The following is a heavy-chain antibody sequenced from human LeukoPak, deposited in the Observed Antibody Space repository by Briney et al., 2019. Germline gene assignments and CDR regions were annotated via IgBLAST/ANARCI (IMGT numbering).Heavy chain of an antibody. Sequence: GASVKVSCKASGYTFTGYYMHWVRQAPGQGLEWMGWINPNSGGTNYAQKFQGRVTMTRDTSISTAYMELSRLRSEDTAVYYCARGGGIVVVPAANAGWFDPWGQGTLVTVSS. CDR1: GYTFTGYY. CDR2: INPNSGGT. CDR3: ARGGGIVVVPAANAGWFDP. J-gene: IGHJ5*02. D-gene: IGHD2-2*01. V-gene: IGHV1-2*02.